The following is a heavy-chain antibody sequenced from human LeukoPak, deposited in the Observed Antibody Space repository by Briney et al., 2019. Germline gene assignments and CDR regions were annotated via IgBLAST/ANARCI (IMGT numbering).Heavy chain of an antibody. Sequence: SETLSLTCSVSGGSINNYYCSWIRQPAGRGLEWIGRFYTAAKTDYNPSLKSRITLSLDTSKNQFSLQLNSVTAADTAVYYCATSPTQVDCTSTSCREYFPHWGQGTLVTVSP. J-gene: IGHJ1*01. CDR1: GGSINNYY. D-gene: IGHD2-2*01. CDR2: FYTAAKT. CDR3: ATSPTQVDCTSTSCREYFPH. V-gene: IGHV4-4*07.